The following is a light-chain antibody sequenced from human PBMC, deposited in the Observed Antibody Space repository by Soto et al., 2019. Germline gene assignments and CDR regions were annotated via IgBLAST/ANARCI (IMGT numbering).Light chain of an antibody. CDR3: QQYASSRT. CDR2: GTS. J-gene: IGKJ1*01. V-gene: IGKV3-20*01. Sequence: EIVLTQSPGTLSLSPGDRATLSCRASQTVSNNYLAWYQQKPGQAPRLFTYGTSTRATGIPDRFTGSGSGTDLPLSISGLEPEDFAVYYCQQYASSRTFGQGTKVEIK. CDR1: QTVSNNY.